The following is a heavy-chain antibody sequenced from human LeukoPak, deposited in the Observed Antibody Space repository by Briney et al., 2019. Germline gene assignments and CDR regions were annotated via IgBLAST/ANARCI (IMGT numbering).Heavy chain of an antibody. CDR1: GFTFSSYE. D-gene: IGHD6-13*01. CDR2: ISSSGKTI. CDR3: ATTSIAAAVPGCFDY. V-gene: IGHV3-48*03. Sequence: PGGSLRLSCEASGFTFSSYEMNWVRQAPGKGLEWVSYISSSGKTIYYADSTKGRFTVSRDNAKNSLYLQMNSLRAEDTAVYYCATTSIAAAVPGCFDYWGRGTLVTVFS. J-gene: IGHJ4*02.